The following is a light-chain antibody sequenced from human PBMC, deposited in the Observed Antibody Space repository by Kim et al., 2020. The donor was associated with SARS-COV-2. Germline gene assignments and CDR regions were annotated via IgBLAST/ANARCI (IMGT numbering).Light chain of an antibody. CDR3: QQRSDWPPLT. Sequence: EIVLTQSPATLSLSPGERATLSCRASQSISSYLAWYQQKPGQAPRLLIYDASIRATGIPARFSGSGSGTDFTLTNRSLEPEDFAVYYCQQRSDWPPLTFGGGTKVDIK. CDR2: DAS. CDR1: QSISSY. J-gene: IGKJ4*01. V-gene: IGKV3-11*01.